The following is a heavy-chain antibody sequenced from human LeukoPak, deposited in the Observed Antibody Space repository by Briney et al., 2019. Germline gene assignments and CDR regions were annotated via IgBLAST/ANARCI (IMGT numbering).Heavy chain of an antibody. CDR1: GGTFSSYA. CDR2: IIPIFGTA. CDR3: ASGVYDFWSGYSNYYYYGMDV. D-gene: IGHD3-3*01. Sequence: SVKVSCKASGGTFSSYAISWVRQAPGQGLEWMGGIIPIFGTANYAQKFQGRVTITADESTSTAYMELSSLRSEDTAVYYCASGVYDFWSGYSNYYYYGMDVWGQGTTVTVSS. V-gene: IGHV1-69*01. J-gene: IGHJ6*02.